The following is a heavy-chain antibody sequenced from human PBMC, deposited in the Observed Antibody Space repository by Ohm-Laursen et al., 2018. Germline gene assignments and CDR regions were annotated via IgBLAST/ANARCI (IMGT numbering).Heavy chain of an antibody. CDR3: ATADSSSWYYFDY. V-gene: IGHV3-9*01. J-gene: IGHJ4*02. D-gene: IGHD6-13*01. Sequence: SLRLSCAASGFTFDDYAMHWVRQAPGKGLEWVSGISWNSGSIGYADSVKGRFTISRDNAKTTLYLQMNSLRAEDTAVYYCATADSSSWYYFDYWGQGTLVTVSS. CDR1: GFTFDDYA. CDR2: ISWNSGSI.